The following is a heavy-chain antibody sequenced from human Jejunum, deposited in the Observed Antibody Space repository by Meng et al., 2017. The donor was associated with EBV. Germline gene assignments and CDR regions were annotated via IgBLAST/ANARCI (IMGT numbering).Heavy chain of an antibody. CDR1: GFTLSNYW. D-gene: IGHD3-10*01. Sequence: IQLVGVGGSRVQPGEYLRHSCAASGFTLSNYWMHWVRQAPGKGLVWVSRISSDGRSITYADSVKGRFTISRDNAKNTLYLQMNSLRVEDTAVYYCATGQGDSRYYFDSWSQGTLVTVSS. V-gene: IGHV3-74*01. CDR2: ISSDGRSI. J-gene: IGHJ4*02. CDR3: ATGQGDSRYYFDS.